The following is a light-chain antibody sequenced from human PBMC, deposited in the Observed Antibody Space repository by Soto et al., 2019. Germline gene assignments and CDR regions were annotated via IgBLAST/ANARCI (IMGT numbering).Light chain of an antibody. J-gene: IGLJ2*01. V-gene: IGLV1-40*01. CDR2: ANS. CDR3: QSYDNSLSGDVV. CDR1: SSNIGAGYD. Sequence: QSVLTQPPSVSGAPGQRVTISCTGSSSNIGAGYDVHWYQQLPGTAPRLLIYANSDRPSGVPDRFSGSKSGTSASLAFTGLQAEDEADYYCQSYDNSLSGDVVFGGGTKLTVL.